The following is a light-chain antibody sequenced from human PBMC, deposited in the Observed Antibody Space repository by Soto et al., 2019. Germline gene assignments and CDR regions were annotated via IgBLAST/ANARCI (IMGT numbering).Light chain of an antibody. Sequence: EIVLTQSPGTLSLSPGERATLSCRASQSLSSSYLAWYQQKPGQAPRLLVYGVSNRATGIPDRFSGSGSATDFTLTISSLEPEDFAVYYCHQYGSSPRTFGQGTKVEIK. CDR3: HQYGSSPRT. CDR1: QSLSSSY. CDR2: GVS. J-gene: IGKJ1*01. V-gene: IGKV3-20*01.